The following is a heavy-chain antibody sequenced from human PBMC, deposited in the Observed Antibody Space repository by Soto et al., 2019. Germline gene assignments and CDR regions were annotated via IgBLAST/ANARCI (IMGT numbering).Heavy chain of an antibody. D-gene: IGHD3-16*01. V-gene: IGHV3-23*01. J-gene: IGHJ4*02. CDR1: GFNFSSYA. CDR3: AKRALGFSYYFDY. Sequence: PGGSLRLSCAASGFNFSSYAMSWVRQAPGKGLEWVSAISGSGDSIYYADSVKGRFTISRDNSQNTLYLQMNSLRAEDTAVYYCAKRALGFSYYFDYWGQGTLVTVSS. CDR2: ISGSGDSI.